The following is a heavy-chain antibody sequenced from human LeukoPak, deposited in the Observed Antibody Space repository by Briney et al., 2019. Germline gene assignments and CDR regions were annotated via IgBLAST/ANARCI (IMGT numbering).Heavy chain of an antibody. D-gene: IGHD2-2*01. J-gene: IGHJ6*02. CDR3: ARDRVIVVVPAANYYYYGMDV. V-gene: IGHV1-18*01. Sequence: ASVKVSCKASGGTFSSYAISWVRQAPGQGLEWMGWISAYNGNTNYAQKLQGRVTMTTDTSTSTAYMELRSLRSDDTAVYYCARDRVIVVVPAANYYYYGMDVWGQGTTVTVSS. CDR1: GGTFSSYA. CDR2: ISAYNGNT.